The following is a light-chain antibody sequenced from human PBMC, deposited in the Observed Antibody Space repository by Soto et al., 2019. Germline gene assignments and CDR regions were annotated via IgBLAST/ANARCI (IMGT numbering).Light chain of an antibody. V-gene: IGLV2-11*01. Sequence: QSVLTQPRSVSGSPGQSVTISCTGTSSDVGGYNYVSWYQHHPGKAPKLIISDVNKRPSGVPHRFSGSKSGNTASLTISGLQADDEADYYCCSFAGSYTFGVFGGGTKLTVL. CDR3: CSFAGSYTFGV. CDR2: DVN. J-gene: IGLJ3*02. CDR1: SSDVGGYNY.